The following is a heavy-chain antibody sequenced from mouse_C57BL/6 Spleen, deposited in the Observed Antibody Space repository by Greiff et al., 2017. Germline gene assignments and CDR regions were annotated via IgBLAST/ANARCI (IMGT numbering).Heavy chain of an antibody. CDR2: IDPGSGNT. CDR1: GYTFTGYW. J-gene: IGHJ3*01. D-gene: IGHD1-1*01. Sequence: VQLQQSGAELVRPGASVKLSCKASGYTFTGYWMHWVKQRPGQGLEWIGMIDPGSGNTHYNEKFKSKATLTADKSSSTAYMQLSSLTSEDSAVYYCARDGGEGSAFAYWGQGTLVTVSA. CDR3: ARDGGEGSAFAY. V-gene: IGHV1-64*01.